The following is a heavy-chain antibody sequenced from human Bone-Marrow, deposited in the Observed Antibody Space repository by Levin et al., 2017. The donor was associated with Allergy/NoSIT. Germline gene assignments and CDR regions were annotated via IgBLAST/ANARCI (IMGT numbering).Heavy chain of an antibody. Sequence: GESLKISCEGSGFTFSSHSINWVRQAPGKGLEWVSCISSSGNYIYYGDTVKGRFTISRDNSKKSVYLQMDSLRAEDTAVYYCVRTAAGATTGPGFDIWGRGTQVSVSS. V-gene: IGHV3-21*01. CDR1: GFTFSSHS. CDR2: ISSSGNYI. D-gene: IGHD1-26*01. CDR3: VRTAAGATTGPGFDI. J-gene: IGHJ3*02.